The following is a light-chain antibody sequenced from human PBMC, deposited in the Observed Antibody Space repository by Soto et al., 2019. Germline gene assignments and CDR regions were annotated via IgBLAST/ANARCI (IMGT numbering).Light chain of an antibody. J-gene: IGKJ2*01. CDR2: DAS. CDR1: QDISNY. V-gene: IGKV1-33*01. CDR3: HRYDNSPPYN. Sequence: DIQMTQSPSSLSASVGDRVTITCQASQDISNYLNWYQQKPGKAPKLLIYDASNLETGVPSRFSGSSSGTDFTLTIRRPQTEDSATYYRHRYDNSPPYNVGQGTKLDIK.